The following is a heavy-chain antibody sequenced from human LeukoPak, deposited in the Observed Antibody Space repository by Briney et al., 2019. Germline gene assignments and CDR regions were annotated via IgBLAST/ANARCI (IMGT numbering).Heavy chain of an antibody. J-gene: IGHJ4*02. CDR1: GFTFSSYW. CDR2: IHSDGSSI. V-gene: IGHV3-74*01. D-gene: IGHD2-2*01. CDR3: ARGVAMRGY. Sequence: PGGSLRLSCAASGFTFSSYWMYWLRQAPGKGLVWVSCIHSDGSSISYADSVKGRFTISRDNAKNTLYLQMNSLRAEDTAVYYRARGVAMRGYWPRGPRVSV.